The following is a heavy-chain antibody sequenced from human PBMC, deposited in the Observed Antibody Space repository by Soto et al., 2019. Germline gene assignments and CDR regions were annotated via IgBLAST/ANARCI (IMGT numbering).Heavy chain of an antibody. CDR1: GDYIHVGGYY. V-gene: IGHV4-30-4*01. CDR2: IYYTGKT. D-gene: IGHD2-2*01. CDR3: GRDLTSNANCIDP. J-gene: IGHJ5*02. Sequence: SETLSLTCSVSGDYIHVGGYYWTWIRQRPGKGLEWMGYIYYTGKTYYNPSLESRLTMSVDRSKNQFSLRVTSVTAADTAVYFCGRDLTSNANCIDPWGQGTLVTVSS.